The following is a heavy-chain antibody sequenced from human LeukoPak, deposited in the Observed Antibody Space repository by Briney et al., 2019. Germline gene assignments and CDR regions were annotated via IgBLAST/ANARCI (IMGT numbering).Heavy chain of an antibody. CDR3: AREHGDYAMRFCFDP. J-gene: IGHJ5*02. CDR2: ISYDGTNK. V-gene: IGHV3-30-3*01. D-gene: IGHD4-17*01. Sequence: GGSLRLSCAASGFTFSSYWMTWVRQAPGKGLEWVAVISYDGTNKYYPDSVRGRFTVSRDNSKNTLYLQMTSLRAEDTAVYYCAREHGDYAMRFCFDPWGQGTLVTVSS. CDR1: GFTFSSYW.